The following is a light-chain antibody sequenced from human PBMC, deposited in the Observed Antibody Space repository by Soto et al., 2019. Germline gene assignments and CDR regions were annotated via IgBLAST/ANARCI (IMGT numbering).Light chain of an antibody. J-gene: IGLJ2*01. V-gene: IGLV1-47*02. CDR1: GSNIGTFY. Sequence: VLTQSHSTSATPGQGVSVSCSGGGSNIGTFYVSWYQHVPGTAPRLLIYANNQRPSGVPDRFSGSKSGTSASLAISGLWSEDEAYYYCTTWDDNLSAVVFGGGTKVTVL. CDR2: ANN. CDR3: TTWDDNLSAVV.